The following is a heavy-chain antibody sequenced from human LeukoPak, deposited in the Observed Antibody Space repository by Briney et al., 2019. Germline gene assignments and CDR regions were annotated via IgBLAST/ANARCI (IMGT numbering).Heavy chain of an antibody. J-gene: IGHJ4*02. CDR3: ATGAGCGY. CDR1: GFTFSSYW. D-gene: IGHD6-19*01. Sequence: GGSLRLSCAASGFTFSSYWMTWVRQAPGKGLEWVANIKQDGSERNYVDSVKGRFTISRDNAKNSLYLQMNSLRDEDAAVYYCATGAGCGYWGQGTLVTVSS. CDR2: IKQDGSER. V-gene: IGHV3-7*03.